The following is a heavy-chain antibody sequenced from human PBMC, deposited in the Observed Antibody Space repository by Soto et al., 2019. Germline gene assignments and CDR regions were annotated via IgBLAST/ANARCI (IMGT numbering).Heavy chain of an antibody. CDR2: ISGSGALT. Sequence: LRLSCAVSGFTFSSSAMAWVRQAPGKGLEWVSGISGSGALTYYADSVKGRFTISRDNSKNTLYLQMNSLRAEDTAVYYCAKRPASGAYYFDNWGQGTLVTVSS. CDR3: AKRPASGAYYFDN. J-gene: IGHJ4*02. V-gene: IGHV3-23*01. D-gene: IGHD4-17*01. CDR1: GFTFSSSA.